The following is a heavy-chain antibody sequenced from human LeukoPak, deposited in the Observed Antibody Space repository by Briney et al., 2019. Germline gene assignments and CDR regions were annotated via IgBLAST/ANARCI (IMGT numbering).Heavy chain of an antibody. J-gene: IGHJ4*02. CDR3: ARGPICTNGVCYTGAFDY. D-gene: IGHD2-8*01. V-gene: IGHV4-34*01. CDR2: INHSGST. Sequence: SETLSLTCAVYGGSFSGYYWSWIRQPPGKGLGWIGEINHSGSTNYNPSLKSRVTISVDTSKNQFSLKLSSVTAVDTAVYYCARGPICTNGVCYTGAFDYWGQGTLVTVSS. CDR1: GGSFSGYY.